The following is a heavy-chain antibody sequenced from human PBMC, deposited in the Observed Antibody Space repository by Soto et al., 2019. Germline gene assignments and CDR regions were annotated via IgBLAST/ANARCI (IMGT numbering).Heavy chain of an antibody. D-gene: IGHD1-1*01. CDR2: IYHSGTT. CDR3: QAKGHDNRFDP. Sequence: TSETLSLTCTVSGGSISSNNWWSWVRQPPATGLEWIGEIYHSGTTNYNPSLKSRVTISVDKSKNQFSLKLSSVTAADTAVYYCQAKGHDNRFDPWGQGTLVTVSS. J-gene: IGHJ5*02. CDR1: GGSISSNNW. V-gene: IGHV4-4*02.